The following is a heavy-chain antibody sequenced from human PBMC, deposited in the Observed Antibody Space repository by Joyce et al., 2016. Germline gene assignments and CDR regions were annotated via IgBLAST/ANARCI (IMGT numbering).Heavy chain of an antibody. Sequence: DVHVVESGGGLVQPGGSLRLSCAGSGFTFGSYWIHWVRQTPEKGLVGFSSITADGGNTGFADSVKGRFTISRDNAKNTVLLQMNNLRAEDTAVYYCARDGGLSTPLDLWGRGTLVTVSS. CDR3: ARDGGLSTPLDL. CDR2: ITADGGNT. D-gene: IGHD3-16*01. CDR1: GFTFGSYW. V-gene: IGHV3-74*01. J-gene: IGHJ2*01.